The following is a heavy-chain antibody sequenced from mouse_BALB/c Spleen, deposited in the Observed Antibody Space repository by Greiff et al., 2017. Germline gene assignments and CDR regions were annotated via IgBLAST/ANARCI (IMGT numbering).Heavy chain of an antibody. CDR3: ARNYGSSTPAWFAY. V-gene: IGHV2-9*02. CDR1: GFSLTSYG. CDR2: IWAGGST. Sequence: VQLQQSGPGLVAPSQSLSITCTVSGFSLTSYGVHWVRQPPGKGLEWLGVIWAGGSTNYNSALMSRLSISKDNSKSQVFLKMNSLQTDDTAMYYCARNYGSSTPAWFAYWGQGTLVTVSA. D-gene: IGHD1-1*01. J-gene: IGHJ3*01.